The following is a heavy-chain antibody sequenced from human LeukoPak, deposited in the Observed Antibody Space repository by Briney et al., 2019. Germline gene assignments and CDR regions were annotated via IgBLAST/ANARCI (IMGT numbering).Heavy chain of an antibody. CDR3: ARKGAGLDAFDL. CDR2: IRRSGVST. CDR1: GFTFNNYD. V-gene: IGHV3-23*01. Sequence: GGSLRLSCAASGFTFNNYDMRWVRQAPGKGLEGVSSIRRSGVSTHYADSVKGRFVISRDTSKNTLHVQINSLTAGDTGAYSCARKGAGLDAFDLWGQGTVVTVSS. J-gene: IGHJ3*01. D-gene: IGHD3/OR15-3a*01.